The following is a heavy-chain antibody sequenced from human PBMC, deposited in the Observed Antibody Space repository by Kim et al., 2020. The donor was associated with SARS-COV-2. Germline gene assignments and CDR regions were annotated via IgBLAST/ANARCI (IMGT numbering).Heavy chain of an antibody. J-gene: IGHJ4*02. D-gene: IGHD1-26*01. CDR3: ARESYGYSGSYDY. V-gene: IGHV1-69*01. Sequence: YAQKFQGRVTITADESTSTAYMELSSLRSEDTAVYYCARESYGYSGSYDYWGQGTLVTVSS.